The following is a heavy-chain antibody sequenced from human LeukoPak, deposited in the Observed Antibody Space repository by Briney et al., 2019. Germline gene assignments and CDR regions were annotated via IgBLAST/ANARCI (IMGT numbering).Heavy chain of an antibody. D-gene: IGHD3-22*01. J-gene: IGHJ4*02. V-gene: IGHV1-18*01. Sequence: ASVKVSCKASGYTFTSYDISWVRQAPGQGLEWMGWINAYNGNTNYAQKLQGRVTMTTDTSTSTAYMELRSLRSDDTAVYYCARYYDSSGYYGRDLDYWGQGTLVTVSS. CDR2: INAYNGNT. CDR3: ARYYDSSGYYGRDLDY. CDR1: GYTFTSYD.